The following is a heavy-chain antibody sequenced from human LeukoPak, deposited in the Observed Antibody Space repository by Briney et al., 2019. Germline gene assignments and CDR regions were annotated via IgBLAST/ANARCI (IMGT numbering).Heavy chain of an antibody. CDR1: GFTFSGSA. D-gene: IGHD1-1*01. CDR3: TRLLEKVNLAEGNEGLFDS. J-gene: IGHJ4*02. V-gene: IGHV3-73*01. Sequence: GGSLRLSCAASGFTFSGSAIHWVRQASGRGLEWVGRIRTKPNSYATAYAELVEGRFTMSRDDSKNTAYLQMDSLRTEDTAIYYCTRLLEKVNLAEGNEGLFDSWGQGTLVTVSS. CDR2: IRTKPNSYAT.